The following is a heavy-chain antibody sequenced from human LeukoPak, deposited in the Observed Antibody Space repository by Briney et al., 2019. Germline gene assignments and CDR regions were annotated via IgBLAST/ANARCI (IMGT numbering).Heavy chain of an antibody. CDR1: GFSFSSFA. CDR3: ARDGNSGYDLTYYYGMDV. Sequence: PGGSLRLSCAASGFSFSSFAMHWVRQAPGKGLEWVAVTSYDGNTKYYADSVKGRFTISRDNSKNTLYLQMNSLRAEDTALYYCARDGNSGYDLTYYYGMDVWGQGTTVTVSS. J-gene: IGHJ6*02. V-gene: IGHV3-30-3*01. CDR2: TSYDGNTK. D-gene: IGHD5-12*01.